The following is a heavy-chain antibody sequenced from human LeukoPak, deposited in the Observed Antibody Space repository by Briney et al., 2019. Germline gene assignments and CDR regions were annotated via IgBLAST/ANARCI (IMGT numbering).Heavy chain of an antibody. V-gene: IGHV3-23*01. D-gene: IGHD2-2*01. J-gene: IGHJ4*02. CDR2: ISGSGGST. Sequence: GGSQRLSCAASGFTVSSYAMSWVRQAPGKGLEWVSAISGSGGSTYYADSVKGRFTISRDNSKNTLYLQMNSLRAEDTAVYYCATVPAATTPYWGQGTLVTVSS. CDR3: ATVPAATTPY. CDR1: GFTVSSYA.